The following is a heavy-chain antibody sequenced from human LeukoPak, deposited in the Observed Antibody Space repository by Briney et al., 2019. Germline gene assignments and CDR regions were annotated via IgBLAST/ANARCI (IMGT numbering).Heavy chain of an antibody. CDR3: ADGNYWYPTYY. D-gene: IGHD4-17*01. CDR2: IGRTGDDT. CDR1: GFTFSTYA. V-gene: IGHV3-23*01. Sequence: GGSLRLSCTASGFTFSTYATHWVRRAPGKGLEWVSSIGRTGDDTYYADSVKGRFTISRDNSKNTLYLQMNSLRAEDTAVYYCADGNYWYPTYYWGQGTLVTVSS. J-gene: IGHJ4*02.